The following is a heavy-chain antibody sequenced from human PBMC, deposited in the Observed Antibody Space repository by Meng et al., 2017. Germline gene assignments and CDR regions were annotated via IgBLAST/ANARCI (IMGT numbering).Heavy chain of an antibody. CDR2: IYHSGST. V-gene: IGHV4-4*02. CDR3: ARWSIYCSGGSCYSFDY. CDR1: GGSISSSNW. Sequence: QVQRQGWGPGLVKPSGTPSPTCAVSGGSISSSNWWSWVRQPPGKGLEWIGEIYHSGSTNYNPSLKSRVTISVDKSKNQFSLKLSSVTAADTAVYYCARWSIYCSGGSCYSFDYWGQGTLVTVSS. D-gene: IGHD2-15*01. J-gene: IGHJ4*02.